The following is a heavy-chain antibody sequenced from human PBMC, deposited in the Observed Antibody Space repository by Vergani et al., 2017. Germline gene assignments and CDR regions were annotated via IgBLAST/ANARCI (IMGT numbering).Heavy chain of an antibody. V-gene: IGHV4-39*01. CDR3: VRHAGYFDLESSTPDHAVWFDP. CDR2: IYFRGST. J-gene: IGHJ5*02. Sequence: QLQLQESGPGLVKPSETLSLICTVSGGSISSSSYYWGWIRQPPGKGLEWIGGIYFRGSTYYNLSLKSRVTISVDTSKNQFSLKLSSVTAADTAVYYCVRHAGYFDLESSTPDHAVWFDPWGQGTLVTVSS. D-gene: IGHD3-9*01. CDR1: GGSISSSSYY.